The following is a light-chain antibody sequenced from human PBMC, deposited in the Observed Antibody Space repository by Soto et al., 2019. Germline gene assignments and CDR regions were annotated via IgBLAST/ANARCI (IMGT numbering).Light chain of an antibody. CDR3: QKYNSAPWT. V-gene: IGKV1-27*01. CDR1: HDISNY. CDR2: AAS. J-gene: IGKJ1*01. Sequence: DIQMTQSPSSASASVGDRVTITCRASHDISNYLAWYQQKPGKVPKLLIYAASTLQSGVPSRFSGSGSGTDFTLTISSLQPEDVATYYCQKYNSAPWTFGQGTKVDIK.